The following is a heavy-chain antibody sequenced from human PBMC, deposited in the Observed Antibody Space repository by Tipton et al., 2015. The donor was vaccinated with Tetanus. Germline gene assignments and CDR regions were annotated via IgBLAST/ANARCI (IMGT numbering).Heavy chain of an antibody. V-gene: IGHV3-23*01. J-gene: IGHJ4*02. CDR3: AKDRAAGGMGEVDY. CDR1: GFTFSSYA. CDR2: ISASGGDT. Sequence: SLRFSCAASGFTFSSYAMGWVRRAPGQGLEYVSAISASGGDTYYADSVKGRFTISRDNSRNTLYLQMNSLRAEDTAVYYCAKDRAAGGMGEVDYYGQGTLVTVSS. D-gene: IGHD6-13*01.